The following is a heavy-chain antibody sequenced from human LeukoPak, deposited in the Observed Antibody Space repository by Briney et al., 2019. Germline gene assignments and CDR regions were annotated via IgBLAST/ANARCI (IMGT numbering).Heavy chain of an antibody. CDR2: IIPILGIA. Sequence: ASVTVSCKASGGTFSSYAISWVRQAPGQGLEWMGRIIPILGIANYAQKFQGRVTITADKSTSTAYMELSSLRSEDTAVYYCARARDGYTFDYWGQGTLVTVS. CDR1: GGTFSSYA. J-gene: IGHJ4*02. D-gene: IGHD5-24*01. CDR3: ARARDGYTFDY. V-gene: IGHV1-69*04.